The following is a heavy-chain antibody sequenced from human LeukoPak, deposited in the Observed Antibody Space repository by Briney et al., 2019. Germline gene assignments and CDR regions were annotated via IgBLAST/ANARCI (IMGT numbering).Heavy chain of an antibody. J-gene: IGHJ4*02. CDR2: ISGSGGTT. CDR1: GFTFSNYW. CDR3: VLRGGATDY. Sequence: GGSLRLSCAASGFTFSNYWMHWVRQAPGKGLEWVSTISGSGGTTYYADSVKGRFTISRDNSKNTLYLQMNSLRAEDTAVYYCVLRGGATDYWGQGTLVTVSS. D-gene: IGHD3-16*01. V-gene: IGHV3-23*01.